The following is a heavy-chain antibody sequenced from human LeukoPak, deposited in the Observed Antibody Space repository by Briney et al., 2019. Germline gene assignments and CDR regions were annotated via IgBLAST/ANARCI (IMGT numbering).Heavy chain of an antibody. CDR1: GFTFSSYS. Sequence: GGSLRLSCAASGFTFSSYSMNWVRQAPGKGLEWVSYITSSGSTIYYADSVKGRFTTSRDNAKTSLYLQMNSLRAEDTAVYYCASEFIVGATFDYWGQGTLVTVSS. V-gene: IGHV3-48*04. D-gene: IGHD1-26*01. CDR2: ITSSGSTI. J-gene: IGHJ4*02. CDR3: ASEFIVGATFDY.